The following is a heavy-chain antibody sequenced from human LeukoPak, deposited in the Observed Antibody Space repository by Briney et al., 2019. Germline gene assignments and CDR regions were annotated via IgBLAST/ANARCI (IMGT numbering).Heavy chain of an antibody. CDR1: GFTVSSNY. CDR2: IYSGGGT. CDR3: ARSYGSGSYSQLSFDP. D-gene: IGHD3-10*01. V-gene: IGHV3-53*01. Sequence: GGSLRLSCAVSGFTVSSNYMSWVRQAPGKGLEWVSLIYSGGGTYYADSVRGRFTISKDDSKNTLYLQMNSLRAEDTAVYYCARSYGSGSYSQLSFDPWGQGTLVTVSS. J-gene: IGHJ5*02.